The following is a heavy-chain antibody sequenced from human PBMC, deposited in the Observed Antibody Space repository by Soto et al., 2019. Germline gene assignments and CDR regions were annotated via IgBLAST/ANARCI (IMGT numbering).Heavy chain of an antibody. CDR1: GFTFSSYA. CDR2: ISYDGSNK. V-gene: IGHV3-30-3*01. CDR3: ARDLVGEWLLLDSLDYYYGMDV. Sequence: QVQLVESGGGVVQPGWSLRLSCAASGFTFSSYAMHWVRQAPGKGLEWVAVISYDGSNKYYADSVKGRFTISRDNSKNTLYLQMNSLRAEDTAVYYCARDLVGEWLLLDSLDYYYGMDVWGQGTTVTVSS. J-gene: IGHJ6*02. D-gene: IGHD3-3*01.